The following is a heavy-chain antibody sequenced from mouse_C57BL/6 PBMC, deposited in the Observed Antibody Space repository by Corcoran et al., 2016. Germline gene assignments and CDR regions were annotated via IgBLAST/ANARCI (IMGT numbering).Heavy chain of an antibody. CDR1: GYTFTDYY. CDR3: ARRGWLLLRYFDV. D-gene: IGHD2-3*01. Sequence: EVQLQQSGPELVKPGASVKISCKASGYTFTDYYMNWVKQSHGKSLEWIGDINPNNGGTSYNQKFKGKATLTVDKSSSTAYMELRSLTSEDSAVYYCARRGWLLLRYFDVWGTGTTVTVSS. V-gene: IGHV1-26*01. J-gene: IGHJ1*03. CDR2: INPNNGGT.